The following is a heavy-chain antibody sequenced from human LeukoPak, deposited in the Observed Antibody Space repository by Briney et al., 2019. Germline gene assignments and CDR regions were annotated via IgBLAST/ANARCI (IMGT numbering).Heavy chain of an antibody. D-gene: IGHD3-9*01. Sequence: ASVKVSCKASGYTFTSYGISWVRQAPEQGLEWMGWISAYNGNTNYAQKLQGRVTMTTDTSTSTAYMELRSLRSDDTAVYYCARDRRRYDILTGYYKSPHFDYWGQGTLVTVSS. V-gene: IGHV1-18*04. CDR3: ARDRRRYDILTGYYKSPHFDY. J-gene: IGHJ4*02. CDR1: GYTFTSYG. CDR2: ISAYNGNT.